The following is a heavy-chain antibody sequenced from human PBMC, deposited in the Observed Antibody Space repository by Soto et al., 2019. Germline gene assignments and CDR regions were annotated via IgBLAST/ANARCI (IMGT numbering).Heavy chain of an antibody. Sequence: GGSLRLSCAASGFTFSSYAMSWVRQAPGKGLEWVSAISGSGGSTYYADSVKGRFTISRDNSKNTLYLQMNSLRAEDTAVYYCAKVGGQILEWLSPLDYWGQGTLVTVSS. CDR1: GFTFSSYA. CDR2: ISGSGGST. D-gene: IGHD3-3*01. CDR3: AKVGGQILEWLSPLDY. V-gene: IGHV3-23*01. J-gene: IGHJ4*02.